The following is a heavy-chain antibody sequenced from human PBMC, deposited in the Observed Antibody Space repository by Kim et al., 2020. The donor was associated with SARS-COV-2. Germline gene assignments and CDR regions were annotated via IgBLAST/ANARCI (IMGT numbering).Heavy chain of an antibody. Sequence: GGSLRLSCAASGFTFSSYAMHWVRQAPGKGLEWVAVISYDGSNKYYADSVKGRFTISRDNSKNTLYLQMNSLRAEDTAVYYCARQSLRYIDYWGQGTLVTVSS. D-gene: IGHD3-16*02. CDR3: ARQSLRYIDY. CDR1: GFTFSSYA. CDR2: ISYDGSNK. J-gene: IGHJ4*02. V-gene: IGHV3-30-3*01.